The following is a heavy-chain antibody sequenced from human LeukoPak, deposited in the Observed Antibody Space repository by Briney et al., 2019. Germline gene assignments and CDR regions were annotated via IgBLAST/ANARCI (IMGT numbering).Heavy chain of an antibody. CDR1: GGSFSGYY. V-gene: IGHV4-34*01. CDR3: ARARRGYYGSGRTFDY. CDR2: ISHSGST. J-gene: IGHJ4*02. D-gene: IGHD3-10*01. Sequence: SETLSLTCAVYGGSFSGYYWSWIRQPPGKGLEWIGEISHSGSTNYNRSLKSRVTISVDTSKNQFSLKLSSVTAADTAVYYCARARRGYYGSGRTFDYWGQGTLVTVSS.